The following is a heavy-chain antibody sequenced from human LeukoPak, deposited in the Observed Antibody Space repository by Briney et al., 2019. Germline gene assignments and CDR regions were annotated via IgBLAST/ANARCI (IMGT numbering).Heavy chain of an antibody. CDR2: ISDYNGNT. J-gene: IGHJ3*02. CDR1: GSTFTSYG. Sequence: GASVNVSCTASGSTFTSYGYSRVSQAPGQGLVWMVWISDYNGNTNYAQKLQGRVTITTDTSTSTAYMELRSLRSYVTAVYYGARDTPRYCSSTSCYAFDIWGQGTMVTVSS. D-gene: IGHD2-2*01. V-gene: IGHV1-18*04. CDR3: ARDTPRYCSSTSCYAFDI.